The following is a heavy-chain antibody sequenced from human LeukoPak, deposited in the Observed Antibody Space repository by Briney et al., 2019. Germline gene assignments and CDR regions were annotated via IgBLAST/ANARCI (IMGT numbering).Heavy chain of an antibody. V-gene: IGHV4-59*01. J-gene: IGHJ4*02. D-gene: IGHD5-24*01. Sequence: SETLSLTCTDSGGSISRYYWSWIRQPPGKGLEWIGYIFYSGSTNYNPSLRSRVTISIDTSKTLFSLKVSSVTAADTAVYYCAGSKVEMATIWDYWGQGTLVTVSS. CDR3: AGSKVEMATIWDY. CDR1: GGSISRYY. CDR2: IFYSGST.